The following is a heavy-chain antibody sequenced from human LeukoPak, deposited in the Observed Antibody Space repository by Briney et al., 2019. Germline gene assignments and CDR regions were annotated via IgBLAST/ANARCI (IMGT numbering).Heavy chain of an antibody. CDR1: GGTFSSYA. J-gene: IGHJ4*02. Sequence: SVKVSCKASGGTFSSYAISWVRRAPGQGLEWMGGIISIFGTADYAQKFQGRVTITADESTSTAYMELSSLRSEDTAVYYCARLGMTTVTTADYWGQGTLVTVSS. CDR2: IISIFGTA. D-gene: IGHD4-17*01. CDR3: ARLGMTTVTTADY. V-gene: IGHV1-69*01.